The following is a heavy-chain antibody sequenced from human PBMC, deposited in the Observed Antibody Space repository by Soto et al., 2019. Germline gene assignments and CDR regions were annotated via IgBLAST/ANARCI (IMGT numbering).Heavy chain of an antibody. Sequence: TLSLTCTFSVGSFSIGDYYWSWVRQPPGKGLEWIGYIYYTGSTFNNPSLKSRVSISIDTSKTQFSLKLSSVTAADTAVYYCARIHPLVEPAHHDYGKDGWYQG. J-gene: IGHJ6*02. D-gene: IGHD5-18*01. CDR1: VGSFSIGDYY. V-gene: IGHV4-30-4*01. CDR3: ARIHPLVEPAHHDYGKDG. CDR2: IYYTGST.